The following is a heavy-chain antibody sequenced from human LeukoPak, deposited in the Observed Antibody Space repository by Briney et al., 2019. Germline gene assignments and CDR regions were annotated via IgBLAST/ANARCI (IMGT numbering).Heavy chain of an antibody. D-gene: IGHD1-26*01. Sequence: PSETLSLTCIVSGGSISSGGYYWSWIRQHPGKGLEWIGYIYYSGSTNYNPSLKSRVTISVDTSKNQFSLKLSSVTAADTAVYYCARLVGLSGAFDVWGQGRMVTVSS. CDR2: IYYSGST. J-gene: IGHJ3*01. CDR3: ARLVGLSGAFDV. V-gene: IGHV4-61*08. CDR1: GGSISSGGYY.